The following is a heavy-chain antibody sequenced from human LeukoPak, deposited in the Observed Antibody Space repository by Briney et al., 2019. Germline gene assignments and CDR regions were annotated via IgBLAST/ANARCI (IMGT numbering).Heavy chain of an antibody. J-gene: IGHJ6*02. V-gene: IGHV4-38-2*02. D-gene: IGHD1-26*01. Sequence: SETLSLICSVSGYSMSSGYAWGWTRQSPGKGLEWIGSLIHGGSASYNPSLKSRATIFVDTSKNQFSLKLSSVTAADTAVYYCAAPLRYRYSGSYQYYNGVDVWGQGTTVTVSS. CDR2: LIHGGSA. CDR1: GYSMSSGYA. CDR3: AAPLRYRYSGSYQYYNGVDV.